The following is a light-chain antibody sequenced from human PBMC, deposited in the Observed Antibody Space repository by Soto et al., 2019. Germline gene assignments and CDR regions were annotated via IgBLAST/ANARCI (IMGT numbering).Light chain of an antibody. CDR3: SSYAGRNIVV. J-gene: IGLJ2*01. Sequence: QSALTQPPSASGSPGQSVTISCTGSSSDVGGYNYVSWYQQHPGKAPKLMIYDVSKRPSGVPDRFSGSKSGNTASLTVSGLQAEDEADYYCSSYAGRNIVVFGGGTQLTVL. V-gene: IGLV2-8*01. CDR1: SSDVGGYNY. CDR2: DVS.